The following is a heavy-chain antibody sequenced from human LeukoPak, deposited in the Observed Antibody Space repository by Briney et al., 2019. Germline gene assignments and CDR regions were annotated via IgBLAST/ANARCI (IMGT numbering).Heavy chain of an antibody. CDR2: ITARSGA. V-gene: IGHV3-23*01. Sequence: GGSLRLSCAASGLIFSSHAMSWVRQAPGKGLEWVSTITARSGADYTDSVKGRFVISRDNSKNTLFLQMSSLRAEDTAVYYCATTRPYGTTWAGAFEDWGQGIPVTVSS. D-gene: IGHD6-19*01. CDR3: ATTRPYGTTWAGAFED. CDR1: GLIFSSHA. J-gene: IGHJ4*02.